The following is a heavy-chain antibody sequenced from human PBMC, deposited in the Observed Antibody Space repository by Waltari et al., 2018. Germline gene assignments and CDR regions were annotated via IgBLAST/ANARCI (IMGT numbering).Heavy chain of an antibody. CDR2: INPNRGDT. Sequence: QVQLVQSGAEVKKPGASVKVSCKASGYTFTGYYMHWVRQAPGQGLEWMGWINPNRGDTNDAQKFRGRVTMTRDTSISTAYMELSRLRSDDTAVYYCARVPRGSYCDYWGQGTLVTVSS. D-gene: IGHD1-26*01. CDR1: GYTFTGYY. CDR3: ARVPRGSYCDY. J-gene: IGHJ4*02. V-gene: IGHV1-2*02.